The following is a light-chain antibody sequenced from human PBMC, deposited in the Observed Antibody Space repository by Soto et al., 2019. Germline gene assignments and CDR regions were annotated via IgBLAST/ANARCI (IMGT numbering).Light chain of an antibody. V-gene: IGLV2-8*01. CDR1: SXXVGGYNY. J-gene: IGLJ3*02. CDR2: EVS. CDR3: SSYAGSNNLV. Sequence: QSALTQPPSASGSPGQSVTISCTGTSXXVGGYNYVSWYQQHPGKAPKLMIYEVSKRPSGVPDRFSGSKSGNTASLTVSGLXXXXEXXXYCSSYAGSNNLVFGGGTKLTVL.